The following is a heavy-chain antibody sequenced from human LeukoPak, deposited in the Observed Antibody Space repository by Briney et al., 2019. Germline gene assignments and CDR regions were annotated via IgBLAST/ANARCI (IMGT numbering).Heavy chain of an antibody. D-gene: IGHD3-9*01. CDR2: INAGNGNT. CDR1: GYTFTSYA. V-gene: IGHV1-3*01. CDR3: AVLKSILTGYYTPVFDY. Sequence: ASVTVSCKASGYTFTSYAMHWVRQAPGQRLEWMGWINAGNGNTKYSQKFQGRVTITRDTSASAAYMELSSLRSEDTAVYYCAVLKSILTGYYTPVFDYWGQGTLVTVSS. J-gene: IGHJ4*02.